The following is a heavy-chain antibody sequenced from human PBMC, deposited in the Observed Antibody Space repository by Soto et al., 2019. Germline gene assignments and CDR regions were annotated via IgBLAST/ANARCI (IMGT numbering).Heavy chain of an antibody. CDR2: MNPNSGNT. D-gene: IGHD2-15*01. CDR1: GYTFTSYD. Sequence: QVQLVQSGAEVKKPGASVKVSCKASGYTFTSYDINWVRQATGQGLEWMGWMNPNSGNTGFAQESQGRVTITRTTSITTAYMELSSPRSEDTAVYYCARGPQDILDHWGQGTLVTVSS. CDR3: ARGPQDILDH. V-gene: IGHV1-8*01. J-gene: IGHJ4*02.